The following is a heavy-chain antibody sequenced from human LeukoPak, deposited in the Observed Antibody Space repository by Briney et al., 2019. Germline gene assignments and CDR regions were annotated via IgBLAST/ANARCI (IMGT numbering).Heavy chain of an antibody. CDR2: IIPIFGTA. CDR3: ARNLIAVRPFGYYYYGMDV. D-gene: IGHD6-6*01. Sequence: SVKVSCKASGGTFSSYAISWVRQAPGQGLEWMGGIIPIFGTANYAQKFQGRVTITADESTSTAYMELSSLRSEDTAVYYCARNLIAVRPFGYYYYGMDVWGQGTTVTVSS. CDR1: GGTFSSYA. V-gene: IGHV1-69*13. J-gene: IGHJ6*02.